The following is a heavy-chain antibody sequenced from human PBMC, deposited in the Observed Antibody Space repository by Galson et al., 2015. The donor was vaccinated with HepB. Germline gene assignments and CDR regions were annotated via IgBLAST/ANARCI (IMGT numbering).Heavy chain of an antibody. CDR3: AKSPDTDYGDYYYYGMDV. V-gene: IGHV3-23*01. J-gene: IGHJ6*02. CDR2: ISGSGGST. CDR1: GFTFSSYA. D-gene: IGHD4-17*01. Sequence: SLRLSCAASGFTFSSYAMSWVRQAPGKGLEWVSAISGSGGSTYYADSVKGRFTISRDNSKNTLYLQMNSLRAEDTAVYYCAKSPDTDYGDYYYYGMDVWGQGTTVTVSS.